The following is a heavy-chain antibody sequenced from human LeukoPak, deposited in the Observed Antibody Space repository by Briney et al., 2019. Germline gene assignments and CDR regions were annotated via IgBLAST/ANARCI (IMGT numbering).Heavy chain of an antibody. CDR1: GFTFSNNA. V-gene: IGHV3-23*01. J-gene: IGHJ4*02. Sequence: PGGSLRLSCAASGFTFSNNAMSWVRQAPGKGLECVSAITGTIATGDPPYYADSVKGRFTISRDNSRNTLYLQLNDLRAEDTAIYYCAKAFGTNGYFQLPIDFWGQGTLVIVSS. CDR3: AKAFGTNGYFQLPIDF. CDR2: ITGTIATGDPP. D-gene: IGHD2-8*01.